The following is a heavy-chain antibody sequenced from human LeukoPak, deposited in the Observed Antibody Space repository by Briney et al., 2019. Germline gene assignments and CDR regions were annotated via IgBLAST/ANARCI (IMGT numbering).Heavy chain of an antibody. CDR3: ARGASWASRYYYGMDV. V-gene: IGHV4-34*01. J-gene: IGHJ6*02. D-gene: IGHD2-15*01. CDR2: INHSGST. CDR1: GGSFSGYY. Sequence: SETLSLTCAVYGGSFSGYYWSWIRQPPGKGLEWIGEINHSGSTNYNPSLKSRVTISVDTSKNQFSLKLSSVTAADTAVYYCARGASWASRYYYGMDVWGQGTTVTVSS.